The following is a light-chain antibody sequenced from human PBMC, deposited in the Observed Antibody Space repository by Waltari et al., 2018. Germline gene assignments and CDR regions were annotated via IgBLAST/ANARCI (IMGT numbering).Light chain of an antibody. J-gene: IGLJ2*01. CDR1: SGSIPSVD. Sequence: NFMLTQPRGVSESPGKTVTISCTRTSGSIPSVDVPWFQQLPGSAPTIVIYEDNQRPSGVPDRFSGSIDSSSNSASLTISGLKTEDEADYYCQSYDTGTWFFGGGTRLTVL. CDR2: EDN. CDR3: QSYDTGTWF. V-gene: IGLV6-57*03.